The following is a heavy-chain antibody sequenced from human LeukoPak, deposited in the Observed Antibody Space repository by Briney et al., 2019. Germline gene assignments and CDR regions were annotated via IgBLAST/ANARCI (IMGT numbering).Heavy chain of an antibody. CDR1: GYTFTSYG. Sequence: ASVKVSCKASGYTFTSYGISWVRQAPGQGLEWMGWISAYNGNTNYAQKLQGRVTMTTDTSTSTAYMELRSLRSDDTAVYYCARDRREGLRYFDTYDYWGQGTLVTVSS. CDR3: ARDRREGLRYFDTYDY. CDR2: ISAYNGNT. J-gene: IGHJ4*02. D-gene: IGHD3-9*01. V-gene: IGHV1-18*01.